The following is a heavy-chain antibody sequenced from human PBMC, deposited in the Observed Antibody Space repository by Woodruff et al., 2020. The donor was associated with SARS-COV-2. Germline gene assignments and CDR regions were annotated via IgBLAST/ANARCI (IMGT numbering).Heavy chain of an antibody. CDR2: INAGNGNT. J-gene: IGHJ4*02. Sequence: CKGSGYSFTSYWIGWVRQAPGQRLEWMGWINAGNGNTKYSQKFQGRVTITRDTSASTAYMELSSLRSEDTAVYYCARDKRGAAAVSLFDYWGQGT. D-gene: IGHD6-13*01. V-gene: IGHV1-3*01. CDR1: GYSFTSYW. CDR3: ARDKRGAAAVSLFDY.